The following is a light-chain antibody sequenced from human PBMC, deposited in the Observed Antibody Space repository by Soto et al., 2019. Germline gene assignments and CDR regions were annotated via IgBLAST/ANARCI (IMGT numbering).Light chain of an antibody. J-gene: IGKJ3*01. V-gene: IGKV1-33*01. CDR3: QQYDNLPLT. CDR1: QDISNY. Sequence: DIQMTQSPSSLSASVGDRVTITCQASQDISNYLNWYQQKPGKAPKLLIYDASNLETAVPSRFRGSGSGTDFSFTTSSLQPEDIATYYCQQYDNLPLTFGPGTKVDIK. CDR2: DAS.